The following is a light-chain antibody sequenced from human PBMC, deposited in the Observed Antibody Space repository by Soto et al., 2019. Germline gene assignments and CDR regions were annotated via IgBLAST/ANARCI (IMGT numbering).Light chain of an antibody. CDR1: ESISTN. V-gene: IGKV3-15*01. CDR2: GAS. Sequence: VVMTQSPSTLSVSPGERATLSCRASESISTNVAWYQQKPGQAPRLLIYGASTTATGIPARFSGSGSGTDFILTITSLQSEDFEVDYCQQYDIWPPWTFGQGTKVEI. J-gene: IGKJ1*01. CDR3: QQYDIWPPWT.